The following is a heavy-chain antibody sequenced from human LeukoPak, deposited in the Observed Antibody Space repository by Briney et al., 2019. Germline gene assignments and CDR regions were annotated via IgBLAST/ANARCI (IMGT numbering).Heavy chain of an antibody. V-gene: IGHV3-43*01. D-gene: IGHD3-22*01. CDR1: GFTFDDYT. CDR3: ATSSGYYLYYFDY. J-gene: IGHJ4*02. Sequence: GGPVSLSCAASGFTFDDYTMHWLRQAPGKGVEGVSLISWDGGSTYYADSVKGRFNISRDNSKNSLYLQMNSLRTEDTALYYCATSSGYYLYYFDYWGQGTLVTVSS. CDR2: ISWDGGST.